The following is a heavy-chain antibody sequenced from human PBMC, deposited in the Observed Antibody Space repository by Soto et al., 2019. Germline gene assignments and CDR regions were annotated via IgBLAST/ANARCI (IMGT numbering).Heavy chain of an antibody. V-gene: IGHV4-34*01. Sequence: SETLSLTCAVYGGSFSGYYWSWIRQPPGKGLEWIGEINHSGSTNYNPSLKSRVTISVDTSKNQFSLKLSSVTAADTAVYYCARGLHKLGTHDYWGQGTLVTVSS. CDR3: ARGLHKLGTHDY. CDR2: INHSGST. J-gene: IGHJ4*02. D-gene: IGHD7-27*01. CDR1: GGSFSGYY.